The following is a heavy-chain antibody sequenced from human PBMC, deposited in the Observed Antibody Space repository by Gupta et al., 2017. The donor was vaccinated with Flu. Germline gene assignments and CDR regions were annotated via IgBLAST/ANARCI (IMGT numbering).Heavy chain of an antibody. CDR1: GGSISSSNYY. D-gene: IGHD2-21*01. CDR2: LYHTGSS. J-gene: IGHJ4*02. CDR3: ARRSPGIYSVGGAYDYLDY. V-gene: IGHV4-39*02. Sequence: QLQLQESGPGLVKPSETLSLTCTVSGGSISSSNYYWGWIRQPAGKGLEWIGSLYHTGSSHHNPSLKSRVTMSFDTSRTHFSLKLTSVTAADTGVYYCARRSPGIYSVGGAYDYLDYWGQGILVTVSS.